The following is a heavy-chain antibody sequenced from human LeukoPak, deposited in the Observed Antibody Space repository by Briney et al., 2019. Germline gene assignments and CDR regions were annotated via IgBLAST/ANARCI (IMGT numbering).Heavy chain of an antibody. Sequence: AGGSLRLSCAASGFTFSSSWMHWVRQAPGKGLEWVAVIWYDGSNKYYADSVKGRFTISRDNSKNTLYLQMNSLRAEDTAVYYCARGGTFGPMPLDYWGQGTLVTVSS. CDR2: IWYDGSNK. CDR1: GFTFSSSW. J-gene: IGHJ4*02. D-gene: IGHD2/OR15-2a*01. V-gene: IGHV3-33*08. CDR3: ARGGTFGPMPLDY.